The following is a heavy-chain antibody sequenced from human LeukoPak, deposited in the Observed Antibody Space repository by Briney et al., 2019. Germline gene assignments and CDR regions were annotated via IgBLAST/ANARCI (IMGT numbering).Heavy chain of an antibody. CDR1: GFTFSSYS. CDR3: AKNSSWFDY. CDR2: ISSSSSTI. D-gene: IGHD6-13*01. J-gene: IGHJ4*02. Sequence: PGGSLRLSCAASGFTFSSYSMNWVRQAPGKGLEWVSYISSSSSTIYYADSVKGRFTISRDNAKNSLYLQMHSLRAEDTAVYYCAKNSSWFDYWGQGTLVTVSS. V-gene: IGHV3-48*01.